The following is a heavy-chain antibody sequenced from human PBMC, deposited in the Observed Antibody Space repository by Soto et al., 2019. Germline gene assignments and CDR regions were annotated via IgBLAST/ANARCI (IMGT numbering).Heavy chain of an antibody. CDR3: ARGSYYSGWV. V-gene: IGHV6-1*01. J-gene: IGHJ4*02. CDR2: TYYRSNWYT. Sequence: SQTLSLTCAISGDSVSGTSTAWSWIRQSPSRGLEWLGRTYYRSNWYTDYAVSVKSRITISPDTSKNQFSLQLNSVTPEDTAVYYCARGSYYSGWVWGQGTLVTV. D-gene: IGHD6-19*01. CDR1: GDSVSGTSTA.